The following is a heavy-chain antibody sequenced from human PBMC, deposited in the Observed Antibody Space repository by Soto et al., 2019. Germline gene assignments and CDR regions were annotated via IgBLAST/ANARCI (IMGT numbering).Heavy chain of an antibody. CDR3: ARDRFGSGPYYWGFDY. Sequence: GGSLGLSCAASGFTFSSYSMNWVRQAPGKGLEWVSSISSSSSYIYYADSVKGRFTISRDNAKNSLYLQMNSLRAEDTAVYYCARDRFGSGPYYWGFDYWGQGTLVTVSS. D-gene: IGHD3-10*01. CDR1: GFTFSSYS. J-gene: IGHJ4*02. CDR2: ISSSSSYI. V-gene: IGHV3-21*01.